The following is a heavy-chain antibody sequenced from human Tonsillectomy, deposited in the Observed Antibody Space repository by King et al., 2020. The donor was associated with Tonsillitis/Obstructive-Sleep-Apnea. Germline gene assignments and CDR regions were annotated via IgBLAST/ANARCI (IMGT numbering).Heavy chain of an antibody. CDR3: ASPSIAVAGYYAFDI. Sequence: QLQESGPGLVKPSETLSLTCTVSGGSISSYYWSWIRQPPGKGLEWIGYIYYSGSTNYNPSLKSRVTISVDTSKNQFSLKLSSVTAADTAVYYCASPSIAVAGYYAFDIWGQGTMVTVSS. D-gene: IGHD6-19*01. CDR1: GGSISSYY. V-gene: IGHV4-59*01. J-gene: IGHJ3*02. CDR2: IYYSGST.